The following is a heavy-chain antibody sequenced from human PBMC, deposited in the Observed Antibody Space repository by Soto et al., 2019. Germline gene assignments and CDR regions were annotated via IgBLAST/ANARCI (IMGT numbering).Heavy chain of an antibody. V-gene: IGHV1-24*01. CDR2: FDPEDGET. CDR3: ATLPFPDYIWESYQGDAFDI. CDR1: GYTLTELS. J-gene: IGHJ3*02. D-gene: IGHD3-16*02. Sequence: ASVKVSCKVSGYTLTELSMHWVRQAPGKGLEWMGGFDPEDGETIYAQKFQGRVTMTEDTSTDTAYMELSSLRSEDTAVYYCATLPFPDYIWESYQGDAFDIWGQGTMVTVSS.